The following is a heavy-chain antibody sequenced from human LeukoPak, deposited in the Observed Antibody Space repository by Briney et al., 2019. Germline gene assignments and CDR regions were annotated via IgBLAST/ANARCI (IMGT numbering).Heavy chain of an antibody. J-gene: IGHJ4*02. CDR2: TYYRSKWYN. V-gene: IGHV6-1*01. D-gene: IGHD6-6*01. CDR1: GDSVSSNSDA. Sequence: SQTLSLTCAISGDSVSSNSDAWNWIRQSPSRGLEWLGRTYYRSKWYNDYAVSVKSRITINPDTSKNQFSLQLNSVTPEDTAVYYCARTPSTSIAARPGFDYWGQGTLVTVSS. CDR3: ARTPSTSIAARPGFDY.